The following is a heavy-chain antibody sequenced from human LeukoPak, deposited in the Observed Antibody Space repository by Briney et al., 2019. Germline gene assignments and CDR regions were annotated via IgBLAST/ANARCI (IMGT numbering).Heavy chain of an antibody. CDR1: GNTFSSYF. Sequence: ASVKVSCKASGNTFSSYFIHWVRQAPGQGLEWMGIINPSGGSTSYAQKFQGRVTMTRDTSTSTVYMELSSLRSEDTAVYYCARAAHYGDYGAFDIWGQGTMVTVSS. D-gene: IGHD4-17*01. J-gene: IGHJ3*02. CDR3: ARAAHYGDYGAFDI. V-gene: IGHV1-46*01. CDR2: INPSGGST.